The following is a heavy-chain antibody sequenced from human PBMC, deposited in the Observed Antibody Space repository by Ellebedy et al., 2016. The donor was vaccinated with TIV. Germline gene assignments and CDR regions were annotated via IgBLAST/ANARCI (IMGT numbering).Heavy chain of an antibody. CDR3: ARQEGSGSGSDPNLSFDY. J-gene: IGHJ4*02. CDR2: INTNTGNP. CDR1: GYTFTSYA. D-gene: IGHD1-26*01. V-gene: IGHV7-4-1*02. Sequence: AASVKVSCKASGYTFTSYAMDWVRQAPGQGLEWMGWINTNTGNPTYAQGFTGRFVFSLDTSVSTAYLQISSLKAEDTAVYYCARQEGSGSGSDPNLSFDYWGQGTLVTVSS.